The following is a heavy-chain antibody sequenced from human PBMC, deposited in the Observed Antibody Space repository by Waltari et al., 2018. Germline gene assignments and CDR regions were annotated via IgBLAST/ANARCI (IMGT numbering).Heavy chain of an antibody. CDR3: ANRGGSGWYAEYFQH. D-gene: IGHD6-19*01. J-gene: IGHJ1*01. V-gene: IGHV3-23*01. CDR1: GFTFSSYA. Sequence: EVQLLESGGGLVQPGGSLSLSCAASGFTFSSYAMSWVRQAPGKGLEWVSAISGSGGSTYYADSVKGRFTISRDNSKNTLYLQMNSLRAEDTAVYYCANRGGSGWYAEYFQHWGQGTLVTVSS. CDR2: ISGSGGST.